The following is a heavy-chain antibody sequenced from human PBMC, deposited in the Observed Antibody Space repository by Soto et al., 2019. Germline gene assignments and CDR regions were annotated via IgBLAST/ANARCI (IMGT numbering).Heavy chain of an antibody. J-gene: IGHJ4*02. CDR3: TKVGGLYDFWSGPLHFDL. Sequence: EAQLVESGGGLVQPGRSLRLSCVSSGFIFDDFAIHWVRQAPGKGLEWVSGISWNSDSIGYADSVKGRFTISRDNAKNALYLQMNSLRVEDTALYYCTKVGGLYDFWSGPLHFDLWGQGTLVTVSS. CDR1: GFIFDDFA. V-gene: IGHV3-9*01. CDR2: ISWNSDSI. D-gene: IGHD3-3*01.